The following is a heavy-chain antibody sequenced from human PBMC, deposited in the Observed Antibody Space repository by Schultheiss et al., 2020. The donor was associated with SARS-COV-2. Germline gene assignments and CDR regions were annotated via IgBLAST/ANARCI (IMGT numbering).Heavy chain of an antibody. J-gene: IGHJ4*02. CDR1: GFTFSSYN. CDR2: ISSSSTTI. Sequence: GGSLRLSCAASGFTFSSYNMHWVRQAPGKGLEWVSYISSSSTTIYQADSVKGRFTISRDNAKNSLYLQMNSLRDEDTAVYYCARGLELGFDYWGQGTLVTVSS. D-gene: IGHD1-7*01. CDR3: ARGLELGFDY. V-gene: IGHV3-48*02.